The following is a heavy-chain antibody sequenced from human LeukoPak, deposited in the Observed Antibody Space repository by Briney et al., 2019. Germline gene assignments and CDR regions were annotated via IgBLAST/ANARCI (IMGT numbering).Heavy chain of an antibody. CDR2: ISTDGSNR. CDR1: GYAFSSYA. J-gene: IGHJ3*02. Sequence: GRSLRLSCAASGYAFSSYAMHWVRQAPGKGPEWVAAISTDGSNRFYADSVKGRFTLSRDNSKNTLYLQMNSLRVEDTATYYCARVQSGGDAFDIWGQGRMVTVSS. D-gene: IGHD2-21*01. CDR3: ARVQSGGDAFDI. V-gene: IGHV3-30-3*01.